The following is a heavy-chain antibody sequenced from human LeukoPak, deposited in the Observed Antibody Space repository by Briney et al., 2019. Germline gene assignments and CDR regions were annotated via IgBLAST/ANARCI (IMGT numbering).Heavy chain of an antibody. CDR1: GFTVSSNY. J-gene: IGHJ6*03. V-gene: IGHV3-7*01. CDR3: ARSHYYYYYMDV. Sequence: GGSLRLSCVASGFTVSSNYMSWVRQAPGKGLEWVANIKKDGSEKYYVDSVKGRFTISRDNARNSLYLQMNSLRAEDTAVYYCARSHYYYYYMDVWGKGTTVTVSS. CDR2: IKKDGSEK.